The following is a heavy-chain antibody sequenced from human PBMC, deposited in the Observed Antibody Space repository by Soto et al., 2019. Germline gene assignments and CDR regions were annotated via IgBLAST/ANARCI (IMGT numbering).Heavy chain of an antibody. Sequence: EVQLVESGGGLVQPGGSLKLSCAASGFTFSGSAMHWVRQASGKGLEWVGRIRSKANSYATAYAASVKGRFTISRDDSNNTAYLQMNSLKTEDTAVYYCTTIAAAVITYWGQGTLVTVSS. CDR2: IRSKANSYAT. CDR1: GFTFSGSA. D-gene: IGHD6-13*01. V-gene: IGHV3-73*02. J-gene: IGHJ4*02. CDR3: TTIAAAVITY.